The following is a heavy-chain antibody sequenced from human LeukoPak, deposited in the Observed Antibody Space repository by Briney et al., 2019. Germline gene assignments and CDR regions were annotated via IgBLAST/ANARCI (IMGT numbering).Heavy chain of an antibody. CDR1: GGSISSYY. J-gene: IGHJ5*02. Sequence: SETLSLTCTVSGGSISSYYWSLIRQPAGKGLEWIARIYTSGSTNYNPSLKSRVTMSVDTSKNQFSLKLSSVTAADTAVYYCASDRIAVAGTMGWFDPWGQGTLVTVSS. V-gene: IGHV4-4*07. CDR2: IYTSGST. CDR3: ASDRIAVAGTMGWFDP. D-gene: IGHD6-19*01.